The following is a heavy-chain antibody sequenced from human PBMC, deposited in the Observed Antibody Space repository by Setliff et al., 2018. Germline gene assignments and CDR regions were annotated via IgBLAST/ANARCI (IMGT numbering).Heavy chain of an antibody. V-gene: IGHV1-2*02. CDR1: GYTFTSYG. J-gene: IGHJ4*02. D-gene: IGHD3-16*01. Sequence: GASVKVSCKASGYTFTSYGISWMRQAPGQGLEWVGWIDPISGRTKYAVKFQGRVTMTRDTSSSTIYMEVNSLTSDDTAVYFCAKQGDLAFDYWGQGTQVTVSS. CDR2: IDPISGRT. CDR3: AKQGDLAFDY.